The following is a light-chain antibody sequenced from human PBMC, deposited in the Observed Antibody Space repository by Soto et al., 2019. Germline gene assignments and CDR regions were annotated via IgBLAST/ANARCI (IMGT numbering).Light chain of an antibody. CDR2: DGT. Sequence: WDEHVQKPEQTPQLLIYDGTNTAPGDPDRFSGSGSGTDFTLKINRVEAEGIGTYYCMQALLLLSFGEGTRLANK. CDR3: MQALLLLS. J-gene: IGKJ5*01. V-gene: IGKV2-28*01.